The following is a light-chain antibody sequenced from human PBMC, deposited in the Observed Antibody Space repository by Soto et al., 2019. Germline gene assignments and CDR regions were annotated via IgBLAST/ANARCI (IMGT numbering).Light chain of an antibody. J-gene: IGKJ2*02. CDR1: QSVASY. V-gene: IGKV1-39*01. Sequence: DIQMTQSPSYVSASVGDSVTITCRASQSVASYLNWYQQKPGKAPQLLIHDASKLQSGISSRFTGSGSAKQFTLSINNLQPEDFATYFCQQSHSAPRTFGQGTKLDIK. CDR2: DAS. CDR3: QQSHSAPRT.